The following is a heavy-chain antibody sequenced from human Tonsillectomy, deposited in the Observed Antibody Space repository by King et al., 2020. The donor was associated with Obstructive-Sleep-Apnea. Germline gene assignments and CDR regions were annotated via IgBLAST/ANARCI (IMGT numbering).Heavy chain of an antibody. Sequence: VQLVESGGGVVQPGRSLRLSCAASGFTFSRYAMHWVRQAPGKGLEWVAFISYDGSDKYYAVSVKGRFTISRDNSKNTLYLQMSSLRAEDTAVYYCARDWYYYSSGSQDYWGQGPLVTVSS. CDR1: GFTFSRYA. CDR3: ARDWYYYSSGSQDY. CDR2: ISYDGSDK. V-gene: IGHV3-30*04. D-gene: IGHD3-10*01. J-gene: IGHJ4*02.